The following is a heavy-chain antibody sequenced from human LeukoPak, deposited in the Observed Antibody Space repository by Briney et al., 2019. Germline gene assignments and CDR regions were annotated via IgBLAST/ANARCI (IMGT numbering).Heavy chain of an antibody. V-gene: IGHV3-30*18. CDR2: ISYDAINK. CDR3: AKGYCSSTSCLKTD. Sequence: QAGGSLRLSCAASGFSFSSYAMHWVRQAPGKGLEWVAVISYDAINKYYADSVKGRFTISRDNSKNTLYLQMNSLRAEDTAVYYCAKGYCSSTSCLKTDWGQGALVTVSS. CDR1: GFSFSSYA. J-gene: IGHJ4*02. D-gene: IGHD2-2*01.